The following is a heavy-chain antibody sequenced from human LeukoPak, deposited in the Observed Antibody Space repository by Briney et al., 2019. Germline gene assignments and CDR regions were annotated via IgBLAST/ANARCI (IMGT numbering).Heavy chain of an antibody. V-gene: IGHV3-30-3*01. CDR2: ISYDGSNK. CDR3: AREATYYYDSSGYFLDY. D-gene: IGHD3-22*01. Sequence: GRSLRLSCAASGFTFSSYAMHWVRQAPGKGLEWVAVISYDGSNKYYADSVKGRFTISRDNSKNTLYLQMNSLRAEDTAVYYCAREATYYYDSSGYFLDYWGQGTLVTVSS. J-gene: IGHJ4*02. CDR1: GFTFSSYA.